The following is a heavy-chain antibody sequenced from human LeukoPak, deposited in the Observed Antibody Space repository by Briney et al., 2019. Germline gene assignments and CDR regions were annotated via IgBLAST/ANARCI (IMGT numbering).Heavy chain of an antibody. CDR2: IYYSGRT. CDR1: RVSISSISYY. J-gene: IGHJ4*02. CDR3: ARYSSSWYSNY. D-gene: IGHD6-13*01. V-gene: IGHV4-39*01. Sequence: PSDTLSLTCTVSRVSISSISYYSGWIRQPPEKRLEWIWSIYYSGRTYYNPSLKSRVTISVDTAKNQFSLKLSSVTAADTAVYYCARYSSSWYSNYWGQGTLVTVSS.